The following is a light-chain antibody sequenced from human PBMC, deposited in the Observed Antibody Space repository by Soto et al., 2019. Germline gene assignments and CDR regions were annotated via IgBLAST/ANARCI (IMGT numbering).Light chain of an antibody. CDR1: QSISTY. V-gene: IGKV1-39*01. Sequence: DIQMTQSPSSLSASVVDRFTIAFLASQSISTYLNWYQQIPGKAPNLLIFAASTLASGVPSRFSGSGSGTDFTLTISSLQTEDFATYYCQQSYSNPITFGQGTRLEIK. CDR2: AAS. J-gene: IGKJ5*01. CDR3: QQSYSNPIT.